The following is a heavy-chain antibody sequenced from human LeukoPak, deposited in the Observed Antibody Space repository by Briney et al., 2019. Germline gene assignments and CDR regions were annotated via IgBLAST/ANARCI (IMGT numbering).Heavy chain of an antibody. CDR1: GFTFSSYA. V-gene: IGHV3-23*01. J-gene: IGHJ4*02. CDR2: ISGSGGST. D-gene: IGHD6-6*01. CDR3: ANLPANKYSSSSFDY. Sequence: GGSQRLSYAASGFTFSSYAMSWVRQAPGKGLEWVSAISGSGGSTYYADSVKGRFTISRDNSKNTLYLQMNSLRAEDTAVYYCANLPANKYSSSSFDYWGQGTLVTVSS.